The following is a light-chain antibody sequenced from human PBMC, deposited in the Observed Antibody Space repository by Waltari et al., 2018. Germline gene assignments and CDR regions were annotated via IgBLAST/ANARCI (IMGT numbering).Light chain of an antibody. CDR3: QQSYSTSPS. CDR1: QSISSY. V-gene: IGKV1-39*01. J-gene: IGKJ4*01. Sequence: TITCRASQSISSYLNWYQQKPGVAPRLLIYAASSLQSGVPSRFRGSESGTDFTLTISSLQPEDFATYYCQQSYSTSPSFGGGTKVEIK. CDR2: AAS.